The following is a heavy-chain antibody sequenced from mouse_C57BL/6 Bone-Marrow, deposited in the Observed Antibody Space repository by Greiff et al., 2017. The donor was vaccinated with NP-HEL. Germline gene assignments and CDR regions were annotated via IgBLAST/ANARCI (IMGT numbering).Heavy chain of an antibody. CDR3: KGNY. Sequence: EVMLVESGGGLVQPGGSMKLSCVASGFTFSNYWMNWVRQSPEQGLEWVAQISLKSDNYATHYAVSVKGRFTISRDDYKSSVYLQTNDLGAEDTGIDYCKGNYWGQGTTLTVSS. CDR1: GFTFSNYW. J-gene: IGHJ2*01. V-gene: IGHV6-3*01. CDR2: ISLKSDNYAT.